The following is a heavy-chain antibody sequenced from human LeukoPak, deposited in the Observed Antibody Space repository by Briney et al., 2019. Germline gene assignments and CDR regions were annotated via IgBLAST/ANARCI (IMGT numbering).Heavy chain of an antibody. J-gene: IGHJ4*02. Sequence: SETLSLTCTVSGGSISSYYWSWIRQPPGKGLEWIGYIYYSGSTNYNPSLKSRVTISVDTSKNQFSLKLSSVTAADTAVYYCAMDGYPADYFDYWGQGTLVTVSS. CDR3: AMDGYPADYFDY. CDR2: IYYSGST. D-gene: IGHD6-13*01. V-gene: IGHV4-59*01. CDR1: GGSISSYY.